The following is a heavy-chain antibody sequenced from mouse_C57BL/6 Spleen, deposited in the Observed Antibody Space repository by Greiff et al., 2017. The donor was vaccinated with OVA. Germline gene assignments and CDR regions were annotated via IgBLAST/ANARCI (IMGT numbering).Heavy chain of an antibody. V-gene: IGHV3-8*01. CDR2: ISYSGST. D-gene: IGHD1-1*01. J-gene: IGHJ2*01. Sequence: EVQRVESGPGLAKPSQTLSLTCSVTGYSITSDYWNWIRKFPGNKLEYMGYISYSGSTYSIPSLKSRLSITRATSKNQYSLQLNSVTTKDTATYYCARSVVATDYFDYWGQGTTLTVSS. CDR1: GYSITSDY. CDR3: ARSVVATDYFDY.